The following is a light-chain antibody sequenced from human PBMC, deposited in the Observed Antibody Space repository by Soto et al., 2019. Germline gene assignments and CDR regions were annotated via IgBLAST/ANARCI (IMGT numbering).Light chain of an antibody. CDR2: EVT. J-gene: IGLJ3*02. Sequence: QAVVTQPPSASGSPGRSVTISCTGTSSDVGGYDYVSWLQQHPGKAPKLIIYEVTKRPSGVPDRFSASKSGNTASLTVSGLQAEDEADYYCSSFVAGNNYWVFGGGTKLTVL. CDR1: SSDVGGYDY. V-gene: IGLV2-8*01. CDR3: SSFVAGNNYWV.